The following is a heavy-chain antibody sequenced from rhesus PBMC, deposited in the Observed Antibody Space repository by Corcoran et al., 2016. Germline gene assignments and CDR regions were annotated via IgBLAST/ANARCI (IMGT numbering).Heavy chain of an antibody. Sequence: EVQLVQSGAEVKKPGASVTISCKASGYTFHDHSLNRGRQAPGKGLEWMGRFDPEDGEADYAQKFQDRVTITADMSTDTAYMELSSLRSEDTAVYYCARDHYGSSLGYWGQGVLVTVSS. CDR3: ARDHYGSSLGY. D-gene: IGHD4-29*01. J-gene: IGHJ4*01. CDR2: FDPEDGEA. CDR1: GYTFHDHS. V-gene: IGHV1-111*02.